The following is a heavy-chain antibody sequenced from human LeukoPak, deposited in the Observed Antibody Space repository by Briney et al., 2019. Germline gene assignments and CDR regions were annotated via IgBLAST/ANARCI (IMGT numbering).Heavy chain of an antibody. J-gene: IGHJ4*02. Sequence: GGSLRLSCAASGFTFSNSWMNWVRQAPGKVLEWVANIKQDGSEKYYLDSVKGRFTISRDNSKNSLYLQMNSLKAEDTAVYYCVRREASMVRSHWGQGTLVTVSS. CDR2: IKQDGSEK. CDR3: VRREASMVRSH. CDR1: GFTFSNSW. V-gene: IGHV3-7*01. D-gene: IGHD3-10*01.